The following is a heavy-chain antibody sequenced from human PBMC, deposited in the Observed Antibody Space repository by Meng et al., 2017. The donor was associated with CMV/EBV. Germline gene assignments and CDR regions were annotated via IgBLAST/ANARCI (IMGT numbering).Heavy chain of an antibody. J-gene: IGHJ6*02. D-gene: IGHD2-2*01. V-gene: IGHV3-21*01. CDR2: ISSSSSYI. CDR1: GFTFSSYS. Sequence: GGSLRLSCAASGFTFSSYSMNWVRQAPGKGLEWVSSISSSSSYIYYADSVKGRFTISRDNAKNSLYLQMNSLRAEDTAVYYCARAEDIVVVPAARHLYYYYYGMDVWGQGTTVTVS. CDR3: ARAEDIVVVPAARHLYYYYYGMDV.